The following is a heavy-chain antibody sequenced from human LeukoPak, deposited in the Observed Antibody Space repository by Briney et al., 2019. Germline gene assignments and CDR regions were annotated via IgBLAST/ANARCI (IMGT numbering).Heavy chain of an antibody. CDR2: IDPSDSYT. CDR1: GCSFTSYW. CDR3: ARRPKGNYCSSTSCYYGWFDP. Sequence: GGSLKISCQGSGCSFTSYWISWGRQMPGKGLEGRGRIDPSDSYTNYSPSFQGHVTISADKSSSTASLQWSSLKASDTAMYYCARRPKGNYCSSTSCYYGWFDPWGQGTLVTVSS. V-gene: IGHV5-10-1*01. J-gene: IGHJ5*02. D-gene: IGHD2-2*01.